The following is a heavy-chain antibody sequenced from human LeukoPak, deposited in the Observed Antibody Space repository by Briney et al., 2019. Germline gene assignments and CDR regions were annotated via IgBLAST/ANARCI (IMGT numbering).Heavy chain of an antibody. Sequence: GGSLRLSCAASGFTFSSYNMNWVRQAPGKGLEWISYISSSSSTIYYADSVKGRFTVSRDNAKNSLYLQMNSLRAEDTAVYYCARDGGYRSSWNRFDYWGQGTLVTVSS. J-gene: IGHJ4*02. CDR1: GFTFSSYN. V-gene: IGHV3-48*01. CDR3: ARDGGYRSSWNRFDY. CDR2: ISSSSSTI. D-gene: IGHD6-13*01.